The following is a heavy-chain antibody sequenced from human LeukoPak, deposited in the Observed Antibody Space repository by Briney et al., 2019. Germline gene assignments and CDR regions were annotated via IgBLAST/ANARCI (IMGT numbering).Heavy chain of an antibody. CDR1: GGSVSSSRYC. Sequence: PSETLSLTCPVSGGSVSSSRYCWGWIRQPPGKGLEWIGSIYYTGSTYYKPSLKSRVTISVNASKNQISLKLSSVTSADTAVYFCARHKSFDCFSPIDSWGQGTLVTVSS. V-gene: IGHV4-39*01. CDR2: IYYTGST. D-gene: IGHD3-9*01. J-gene: IGHJ4*02. CDR3: ARHKSFDCFSPIDS.